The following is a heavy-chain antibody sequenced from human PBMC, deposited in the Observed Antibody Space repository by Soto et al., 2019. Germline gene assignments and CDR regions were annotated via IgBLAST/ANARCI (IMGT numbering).Heavy chain of an antibody. Sequence: GGSLRLXCAASGFTFSSYDTHWVRQATGKGLEWVSAIGTAGDTYYPGSVKGRFTISRENAKNSLYLQMNSLRAGDTAVYYCARGLLGAFDIWGQGTMVTVSS. J-gene: IGHJ3*02. D-gene: IGHD1-26*01. CDR3: ARGLLGAFDI. V-gene: IGHV3-13*01. CDR2: IGTAGDT. CDR1: GFTFSSYD.